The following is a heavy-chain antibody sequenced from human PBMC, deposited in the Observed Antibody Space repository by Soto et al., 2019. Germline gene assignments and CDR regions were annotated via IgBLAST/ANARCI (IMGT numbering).Heavy chain of an antibody. J-gene: IGHJ4*02. V-gene: IGHV3-23*01. Sequence: GGSLRLSCAASGFTFSTHAMSWVRQTPGKGLEWVSAISRHGDGTYYADSVKGRFTISRDNSDNTLYLQMNSLRAEDTAVYYCARRCTRDAGFFNSWGQGTLVTVSS. CDR3: ARRCTRDAGFFNS. CDR2: ISRHGDGT. D-gene: IGHD2-8*01. CDR1: GFTFSTHA.